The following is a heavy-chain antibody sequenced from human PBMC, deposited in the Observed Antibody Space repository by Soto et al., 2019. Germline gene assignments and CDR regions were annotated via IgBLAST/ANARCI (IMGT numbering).Heavy chain of an antibody. D-gene: IGHD2-15*01. CDR3: ARDLPRIGYCSGGSCYSNFDY. Sequence: ASVKVSCKASGGTFSSYAISWVRQAPGQGLEWMGGIIPIFGTANYAQKFQGRVTITADKSTSTAYMELSSLRSEDTAVYYCARDLPRIGYCSGGSCYSNFDYWGQGTLVTVPS. V-gene: IGHV1-69*06. CDR2: IIPIFGTA. J-gene: IGHJ4*02. CDR1: GGTFSSYA.